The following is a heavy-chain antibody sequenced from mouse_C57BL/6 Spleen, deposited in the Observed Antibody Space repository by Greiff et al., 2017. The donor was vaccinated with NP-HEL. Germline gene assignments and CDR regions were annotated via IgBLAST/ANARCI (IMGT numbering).Heavy chain of an antibody. J-gene: IGHJ2*01. D-gene: IGHD1-1*01. CDR2: INPSSGYT. V-gene: IGHV1-7*01. Sequence: QVQLQQSGAELAKPGASVKLSCKASGYTFTSYWMHWVKQRPGQGLEWIGYINPSSGYTKYNQKFKDKATLTADKSSSTAYMQLSSLTYEDSAVYYCARWDTTVVATSDYWGQGTTLTVSS. CDR3: ARWDTTVVATSDY. CDR1: GYTFTSYW.